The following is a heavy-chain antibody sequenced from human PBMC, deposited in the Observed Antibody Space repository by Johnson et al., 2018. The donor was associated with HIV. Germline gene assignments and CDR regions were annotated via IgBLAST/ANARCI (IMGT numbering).Heavy chain of an antibody. CDR2: ISYDGSNK. CDR1: GFTFSSYA. J-gene: IGHJ3*02. V-gene: IGHV3-30*04. Sequence: QMQLVESGGGLVQPGRSLRLSCAASGFTFSSYAMHWVRQAPGKGLEWVAVISYDGSNKYYADSVKGRFTISRDNSKNTLYLQMNSLRAEDTAVYYCARDFMYAFDIWGQGTMVTVSS. CDR3: ARDFMYAFDI. D-gene: IGHD3-10*02.